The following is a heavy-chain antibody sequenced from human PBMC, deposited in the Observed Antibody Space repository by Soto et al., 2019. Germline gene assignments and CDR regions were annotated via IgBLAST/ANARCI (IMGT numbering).Heavy chain of an antibody. J-gene: IGHJ4*02. D-gene: IGHD2-15*01. Sequence: PSETLSLTCTVSGGSISSEGYYWSWVRQLPGKGLEWIGYIYYSGSTYYNPSLKSRVTISVDTSKNQFSLKLSSVTAADTAVYYCAREDVHCSGGSCYFSGTPTPYFDYWGQGTQVTVSS. V-gene: IGHV4-31*03. CDR1: GGSISSEGYY. CDR3: AREDVHCSGGSCYFSGTPTPYFDY. CDR2: IYYSGST.